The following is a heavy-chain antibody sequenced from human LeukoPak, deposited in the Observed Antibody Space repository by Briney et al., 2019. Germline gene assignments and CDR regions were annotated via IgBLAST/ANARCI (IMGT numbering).Heavy chain of an antibody. Sequence: GASVKVSCKASGYTFTDHYVHWVRQAPGQGLEWMGWINPNIGGTNYAQKFQGRVTMTRDTSISTAYMELSRLRSDDTAVYYCARGYPLSTTAAGTYFQHWGQGTLVTVSS. V-gene: IGHV1-2*02. CDR3: ARGYPLSTTAAGTYFQH. CDR1: GYTFTDHY. CDR2: INPNIGGT. J-gene: IGHJ1*01. D-gene: IGHD6-13*01.